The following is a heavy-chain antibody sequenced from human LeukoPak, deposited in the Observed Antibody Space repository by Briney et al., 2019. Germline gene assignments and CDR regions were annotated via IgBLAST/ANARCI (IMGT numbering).Heavy chain of an antibody. Sequence: PSETLSLTCTVSGYSISSGYYWGWIRQPPGKGLEWIGSIYHSGSTYYNPSLKSRVTISVDTSKNQFSLKLSSVTAADTAVYYCARRFGKYSSSWYARSNWFDPWGQGTLVTVSS. D-gene: IGHD6-13*01. V-gene: IGHV4-38-2*02. CDR2: IYHSGST. CDR1: GYSISSGYY. J-gene: IGHJ5*02. CDR3: ARRFGKYSSSWYARSNWFDP.